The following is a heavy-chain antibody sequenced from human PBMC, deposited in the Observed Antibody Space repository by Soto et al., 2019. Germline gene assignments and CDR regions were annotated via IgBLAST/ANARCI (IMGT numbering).Heavy chain of an antibody. CDR3: ARAYTSFGEVSIYFEY. CDR1: GYNVMGLY. Sequence: ASVKVSCKASGYNVMGLYIHWVRQAPGQGIEWLGWSRPDTGGTNYAQMFQGRVTMTRDTSINTAHMELSDLTSDDTAVYYCARAYTSFGEVSIYFEYWGQGTWVTAPQ. V-gene: IGHV1-2*02. D-gene: IGHD3-10*01. J-gene: IGHJ4*02. CDR2: SRPDTGGT.